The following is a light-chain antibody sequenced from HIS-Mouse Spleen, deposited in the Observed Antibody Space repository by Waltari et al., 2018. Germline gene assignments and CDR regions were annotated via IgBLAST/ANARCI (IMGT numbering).Light chain of an antibody. CDR3: AAWDDSLNGNYV. J-gene: IGLJ1*01. CDR1: SHNIGSIT. Sequence: QSVLTQPPSASGTPGQRVTTSCSGSSHNIGSITVNWYQQLPGTAPKLLIYSNNQRPSGVPDRFSGSKSGTSASLAISGLQSEDEADYYCAAWDDSLNGNYVFGTGTKVTVL. CDR2: SNN. V-gene: IGLV1-44*01.